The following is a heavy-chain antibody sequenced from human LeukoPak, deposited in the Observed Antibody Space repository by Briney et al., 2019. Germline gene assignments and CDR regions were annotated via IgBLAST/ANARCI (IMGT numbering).Heavy chain of an antibody. V-gene: IGHV5-51*01. D-gene: IGHD2-15*01. CDR3: ARAPEITYCSGGSCYYYYYGMDV. J-gene: IGHJ6*02. Sequence: PGESLKISCKGSGYSFTNYWIGWVRQMPGKGLEWMGIIYPGDSDTTYSPSFQGQVTISADKSISTAYLQWSSLKASDTAMYYCARAPEITYCSGGSCYYYYYGMDVWGQGTTVTVSS. CDR2: IYPGDSDT. CDR1: GYSFTNYW.